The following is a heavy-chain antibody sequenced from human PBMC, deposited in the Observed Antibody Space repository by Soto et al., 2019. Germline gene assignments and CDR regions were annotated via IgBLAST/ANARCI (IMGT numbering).Heavy chain of an antibody. CDR2: ISGSGGST. J-gene: IGHJ4*02. D-gene: IGHD5-18*01. CDR3: AKFLRGYSYGLYFDY. CDR1: GCTFSSYA. V-gene: IGHV3-23*01. Sequence: EVQLLESGGGLVQPGGSLRLSCAASGCTFSSYAMSWVRQAPRKGLEWVSAISGSGGSTYYADSVKGRFTISRDNSKNTLYLQMNSLRAEDTAVYYCAKFLRGYSYGLYFDYWGQGTLVTVSS.